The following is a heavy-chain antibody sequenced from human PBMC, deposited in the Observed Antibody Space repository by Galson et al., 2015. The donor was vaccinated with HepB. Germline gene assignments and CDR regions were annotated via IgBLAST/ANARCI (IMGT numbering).Heavy chain of an antibody. Sequence: SVKVSCKASGGTLNNYGISWVRQAPGQGLEWMGGISPIFGALHYAQKFQGRVTISADIFKNTVYMQLSSLTSEDTAVYYCARDRGYLIRGILDVWGQGTLVTVSS. V-gene: IGHV1-69*06. J-gene: IGHJ4*02. CDR1: GGTLNNYG. D-gene: IGHD3-10*01. CDR3: ARDRGYLIRGILDV. CDR2: ISPIFGAL.